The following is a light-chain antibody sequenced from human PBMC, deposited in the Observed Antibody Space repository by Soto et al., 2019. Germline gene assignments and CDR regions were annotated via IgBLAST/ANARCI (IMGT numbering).Light chain of an antibody. CDR3: QQSTGIPYT. CDR1: QTISTY. CDR2: AAS. J-gene: IGKJ2*01. Sequence: DIQMTQSPSSLSASVGDRVTITCRASQTISTYLNWYQQNPGKAPKLLIYAASRLQSGVPSRFSGSGSGTDFTRTISSLQPEDFAPYSCQQSTGIPYTFGQGTKLDIK. V-gene: IGKV1-39*01.